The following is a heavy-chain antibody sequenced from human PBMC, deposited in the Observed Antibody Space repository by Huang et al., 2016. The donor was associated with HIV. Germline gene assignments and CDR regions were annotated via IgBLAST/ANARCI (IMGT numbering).Heavy chain of an antibody. D-gene: IGHD6-25*01. CDR1: GESFSGHF. J-gene: IGHJ3*01. CDR2: INHSGST. CDR3: ARSRRDGSSDAFDV. V-gene: IGHV4-34*01. Sequence: TCAVYGESFSGHFWSWIRQHPGKGLQWIGEINHSGSTNFSPSLMSRITMSVDTSKKQFSLKLKSVTAADTAVYFCARSRRDGSSDAFDVWGQGSMVTVS.